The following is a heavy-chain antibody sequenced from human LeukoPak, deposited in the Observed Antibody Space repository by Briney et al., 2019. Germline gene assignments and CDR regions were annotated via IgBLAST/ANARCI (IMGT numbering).Heavy chain of an antibody. CDR3: AKDLRTTFDY. D-gene: IGHD4-11*01. J-gene: IGHJ4*02. Sequence: GGSLRLSCAASGFIFSSYPMNWIRQAPGKGLEWVSSISSSSSYIYYADSVKGRFAISRDSAQNSLYLQMNSLRAEDTAVYYCAKDLRTTFDYWGQGTLVTVSS. CDR1: GFIFSSYP. V-gene: IGHV3-21*01. CDR2: ISSSSSYI.